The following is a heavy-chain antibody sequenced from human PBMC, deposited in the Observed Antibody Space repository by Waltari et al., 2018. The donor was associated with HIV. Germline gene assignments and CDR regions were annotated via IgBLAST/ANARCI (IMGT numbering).Heavy chain of an antibody. V-gene: IGHV3-43D*03. J-gene: IGHJ3*02. CDR2: ISWDGGST. D-gene: IGHD4-17*01. Sequence: EVQLVESGGVVVQPGGSLRLSCAASGCTFGDYAMNWVRQAPGKGLEWVSLISWDGGSTYYADSVKGRFTISRDNSKNSLYLQMNSLRAEDTALYYCSTYGDSEAFDIWGQGTMVTVSS. CDR3: STYGDSEAFDI. CDR1: GCTFGDYA.